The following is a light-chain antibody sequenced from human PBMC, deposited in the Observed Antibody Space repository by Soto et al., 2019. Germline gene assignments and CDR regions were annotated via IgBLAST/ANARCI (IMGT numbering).Light chain of an antibody. CDR3: SSYTRSSTEV. J-gene: IGLJ1*01. CDR1: SSDVGAYNY. CDR2: EVS. V-gene: IGLV2-14*01. Sequence: QSVLTQPASVSGSPGQSITISCTGTSSDVGAYNYVSWYQVHPGKTPTLIISEVSNRPSGDSSRFSGSKSTNTASLTISGLRLEDEAEYYCSSYTRSSTEVVGTGTKLTVL.